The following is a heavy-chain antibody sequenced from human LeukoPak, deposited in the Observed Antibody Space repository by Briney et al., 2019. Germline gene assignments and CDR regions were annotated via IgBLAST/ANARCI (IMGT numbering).Heavy chain of an antibody. Sequence: ASVKVSCKASGYTFTSYDINWVRQATGQGLEWMGWMNPNSGNTGYAQKFQGRVTITRNTSISTAYMELSSLRSEDTAVYYCASGHRDVVRGVILRYYYYFMDVWGKGTTVTISS. J-gene: IGHJ6*03. V-gene: IGHV1-8*03. D-gene: IGHD3-10*01. CDR3: ASGHRDVVRGVILRYYYYFMDV. CDR2: MNPNSGNT. CDR1: GYTFTSYD.